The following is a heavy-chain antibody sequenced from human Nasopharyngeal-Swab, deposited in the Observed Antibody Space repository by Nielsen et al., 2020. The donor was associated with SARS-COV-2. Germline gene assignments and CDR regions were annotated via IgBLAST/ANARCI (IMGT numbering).Heavy chain of an antibody. D-gene: IGHD3-10*01. CDR3: ARVGGRTSPMGS. V-gene: IGHV3-7*01. Sequence: GGSLRLSCVASGFTFRDYWMSWVRQAPAKGLEWVASIKQDGSEKNHVDSVKGRFTISRDNAKNSLFLQMDSLRTEDTAFYYCARVGGRTSPMGSWGQGTLVTVSS. J-gene: IGHJ4*02. CDR2: IKQDGSEK. CDR1: GFTFRDYW.